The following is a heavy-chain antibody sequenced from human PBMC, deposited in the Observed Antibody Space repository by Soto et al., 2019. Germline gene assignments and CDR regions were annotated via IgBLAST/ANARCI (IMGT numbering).Heavy chain of an antibody. D-gene: IGHD2-2*01. CDR2: IYYSGST. V-gene: IGHV4-30-4*01. CDR1: GGSISSGDYY. J-gene: IGHJ3*02. Sequence: QVQLQESGPGLVKPSQTLSLTCTVSGGSISSGDYYWSWIRQPPGKGLEWIGYIYYSGSTYYNPSLKSRVTISVDTSKNQFSVKLSSVTAADTAVYYCARQSSGIVVVPAAHDAFDIWGQGTMVTVSS. CDR3: ARQSSGIVVVPAAHDAFDI.